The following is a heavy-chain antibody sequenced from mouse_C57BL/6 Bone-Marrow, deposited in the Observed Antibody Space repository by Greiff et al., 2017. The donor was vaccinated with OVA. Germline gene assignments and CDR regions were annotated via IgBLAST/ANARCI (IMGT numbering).Heavy chain of an antibody. CDR2: ISYDGSN. J-gene: IGHJ4*01. D-gene: IGHD2-5*01. V-gene: IGHV3-6*01. CDR1: GYSITSGYY. CDR3: ARNAYYSNYDYYAMHY. Sequence: EVQLQESGPGLVKPSQSLSLTCSVTGYSITSGYYWNWIRQFPGNKLEWMGYISYDGSNNYNPSLKNRISITRDTSKNQFFLKLNSVTTEDTATYYCARNAYYSNYDYYAMHYWGRGTSVTVSS.